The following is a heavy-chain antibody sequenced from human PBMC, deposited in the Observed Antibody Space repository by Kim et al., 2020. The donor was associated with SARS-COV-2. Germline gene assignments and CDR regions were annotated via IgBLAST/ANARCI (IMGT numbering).Heavy chain of an antibody. D-gene: IGHD6-13*01. Sequence: YSPSLKSRVTISGDTSKNPFSLKLSSVTAADTAVYYCATAAAGTTFDYWGQGTLVTVSS. V-gene: IGHV4-31*02. J-gene: IGHJ4*02. CDR3: ATAAAGTTFDY.